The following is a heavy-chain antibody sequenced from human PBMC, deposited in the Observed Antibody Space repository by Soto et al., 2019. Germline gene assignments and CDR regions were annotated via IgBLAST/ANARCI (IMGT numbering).Heavy chain of an antibody. CDR2: INPSGGST. CDR1: GYTFTSYY. D-gene: IGHD3-22*01. Sequence: ASVKVSCKASGYTFTSYYMHWVRQAPGQGLEWMGIINPSGGSTSYAQRFQGRVTMTRDTSTSTVYMELSSLRSEDTAVYYCARASISGTYYYDSSGYYGPQYFQHWGQGTLVTVSS. V-gene: IGHV1-46*01. CDR3: ARASISGTYYYDSSGYYGPQYFQH. J-gene: IGHJ1*01.